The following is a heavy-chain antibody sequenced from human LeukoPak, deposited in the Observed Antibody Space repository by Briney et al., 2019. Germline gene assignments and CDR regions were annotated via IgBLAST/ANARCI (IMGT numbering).Heavy chain of an antibody. V-gene: IGHV3-11*01. CDR1: GFTFSGYN. Sequence: GGSLRLSCAASGFTFSGYNMRWIRQAPGKGLEWVSSISRSGSTKYYADSVKGRFTISRDNAKNSLFLQMNSLRAEDTAVYYCARGGVGATTYVWFDPWGQGTLVTVSS. CDR3: ARGGVGATTYVWFDP. D-gene: IGHD1-26*01. J-gene: IGHJ5*02. CDR2: ISRSGSTK.